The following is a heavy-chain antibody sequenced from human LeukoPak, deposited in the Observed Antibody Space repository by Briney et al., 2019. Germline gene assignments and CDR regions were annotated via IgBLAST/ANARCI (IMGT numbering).Heavy chain of an antibody. V-gene: IGHV1-46*01. Sequence: ASVKVSCKASGYTFTGYYLHWVRQAPGQGLEWMGIINPNGGSTGYAQKFQGRVSMSRDTSTSTVYMGLSSLRSEDTAVYYCVREGGGDRGRAFDMWGQGTMVTVSS. J-gene: IGHJ3*02. CDR1: GYTFTGYY. D-gene: IGHD2-21*02. CDR3: VREGGGDRGRAFDM. CDR2: INPNGGST.